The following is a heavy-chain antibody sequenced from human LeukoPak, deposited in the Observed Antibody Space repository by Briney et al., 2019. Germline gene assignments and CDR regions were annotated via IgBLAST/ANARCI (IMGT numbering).Heavy chain of an antibody. J-gene: IGHJ5*02. CDR1: GGSISSSSYY. Sequence: PSETLSLTCTVSGGSISSSSYYWGWIRQPPGKGLEWIGSIYYSGSTYYNPSLKSRVTISVDTSKNQFPLKLSSVTAADTAVYYCAREVNLNWFDPWGQGTLVTVSS. CDR2: IYYSGST. CDR3: AREVNLNWFDP. V-gene: IGHV4-39*02. D-gene: IGHD1-14*01.